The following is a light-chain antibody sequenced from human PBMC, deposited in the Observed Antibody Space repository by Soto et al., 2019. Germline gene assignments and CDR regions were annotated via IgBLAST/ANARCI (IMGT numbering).Light chain of an antibody. V-gene: IGLV2-14*01. CDR3: SSYTSSGTVV. J-gene: IGLJ2*01. Sequence: QSVLTQPASVSGSPGQSITISCTGTSSDVGGYNFVSWFQQHPGKAPKLLIYDVNSRPSGVSDRFSGSKSGNTASLTISGLQAEDEADYYCSSYTSSGTVVFGGGTQLTVL. CDR2: DVN. CDR1: SSDVGGYNF.